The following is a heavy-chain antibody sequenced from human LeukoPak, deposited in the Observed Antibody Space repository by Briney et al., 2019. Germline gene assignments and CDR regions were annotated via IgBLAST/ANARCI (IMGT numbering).Heavy chain of an antibody. CDR2: IYYSGST. CDR1: GGSISSQY. D-gene: IGHD2/OR15-2a*01. V-gene: IGHV4-59*11. CDR3: ARDLGLYAQRAFGI. J-gene: IGHJ3*02. Sequence: SDTLSLPCSVSGGSISSQYWSWTRQPRGGGVEGSGYIYYSGSTNYNLSLKSRVTISVDTSKNQFSLKLSSVTAADTAVYYCARDLGLYAQRAFGIWGQVIMVTVAS.